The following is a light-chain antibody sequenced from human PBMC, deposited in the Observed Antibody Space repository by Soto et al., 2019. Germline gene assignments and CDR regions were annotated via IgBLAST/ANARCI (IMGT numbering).Light chain of an antibody. Sequence: QSVLAQPASVSGSPGQSITISCTGTSSDVGRYNHVSWYQHHPGKAPKLIISEVSNRPSGVSNRFSGSKSGYTASLTISGLKAEDEAHYYCNSHTSANVPVYGKGNKVTV. CDR2: EVS. CDR1: SSDVGRYNH. CDR3: NSHTSANVPV. V-gene: IGLV2-14*01. J-gene: IGLJ1*01.